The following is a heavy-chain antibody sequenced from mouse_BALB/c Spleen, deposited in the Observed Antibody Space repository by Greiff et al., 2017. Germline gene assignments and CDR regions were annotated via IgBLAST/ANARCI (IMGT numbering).Heavy chain of an antibody. J-gene: IGHJ4*01. CDR1: GYAFTNYL. V-gene: IGHV1-54*03. CDR2: INPGSGGT. CDR3: ARSLTGTRAMDY. Sequence: VQLQQSGAELVRPGTSVKVSCKASGYAFTNYLIEWVKQRPGQGLEWIGVINPGSGGTNYNEKFKGKATLTADKSSSTAYMQLSSLTSDDSAVYFCARSLTGTRAMDYWGQGTSVTVSS. D-gene: IGHD4-1*01.